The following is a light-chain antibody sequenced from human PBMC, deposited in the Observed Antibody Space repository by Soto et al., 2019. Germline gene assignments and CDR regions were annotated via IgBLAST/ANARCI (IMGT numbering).Light chain of an antibody. J-gene: IGLJ2*01. V-gene: IGLV2-23*02. CDR2: EVS. CDR3: CSYAGSSTSVV. CDR1: SSDVGSYNL. Sequence: QSALTQPASVSGSPGQSITISCTGTSSDVGSYNLVSWYQQHPGKAPKLMIYEVSKRPSGVSNRFSGSKSGNTASLTISGLPAEEGADYYCCSYAGSSTSVVFGGGTKLTVL.